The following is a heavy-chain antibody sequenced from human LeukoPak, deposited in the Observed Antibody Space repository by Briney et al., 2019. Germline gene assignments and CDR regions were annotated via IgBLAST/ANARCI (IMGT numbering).Heavy chain of an antibody. CDR1: GGSISSGDYY. D-gene: IGHD2-15*01. J-gene: IGHJ3*02. V-gene: IGHV4-30-4*01. Sequence: SETLSLTCTVSGGSISSGDYYWSWIRQPPGKGLEWIGYIYYSGSTYYNPSLKSRVTISVDTSKNQFSLKLSSVTAADTAVYYCARGGYYSGGSCYSVGDAFDIWGQGTMVTVSS. CDR2: IYYSGST. CDR3: ARGGYYSGGSCYSVGDAFDI.